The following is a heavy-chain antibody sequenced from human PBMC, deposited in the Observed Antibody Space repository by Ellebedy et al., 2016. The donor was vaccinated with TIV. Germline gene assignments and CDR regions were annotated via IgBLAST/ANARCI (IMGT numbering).Heavy chain of an antibody. Sequence: SVKVSCXASGGTFSSYAISWVRQAPGQGLEWMGGIIPIFGTANYAQKFQGRVTITADESTSTAYMELSSLRSEDTAVYYCATHNFVVVPAAIRNWFDPWGQGTLVTVSS. CDR2: IIPIFGTA. J-gene: IGHJ5*02. V-gene: IGHV1-69*13. CDR3: ATHNFVVVPAAIRNWFDP. CDR1: GGTFSSYA. D-gene: IGHD2-2*01.